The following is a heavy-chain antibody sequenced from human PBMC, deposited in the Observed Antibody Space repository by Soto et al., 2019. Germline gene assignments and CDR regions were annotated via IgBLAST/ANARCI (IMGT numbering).Heavy chain of an antibody. V-gene: IGHV4-31*03. CDR2: IYYSGST. CDR3: ARLESLRHKTFDH. J-gene: IGHJ4*02. Sequence: PSETLSLTCTVSGGSISSGGYYWNWIRQHPGKGLEWIGYIYYSGSTYYNPSLKSRVTISVDTSKNQFSLKLSSVTAADTAVYYCARLESLRHKTFDHWGQGTLVTVSS. CDR1: GGSISSGGYY. D-gene: IGHD5-12*01.